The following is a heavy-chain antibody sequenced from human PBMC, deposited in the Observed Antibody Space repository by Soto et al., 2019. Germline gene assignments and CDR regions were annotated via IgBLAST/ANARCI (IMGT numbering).Heavy chain of an antibody. V-gene: IGHV3-23*01. CDR3: AKRKYCSGGSCYPYYFDY. Sequence: EVQLLESGGGLVQPGGSLRLSCAASGFTFSSYAMSWVRQAPGKGLEWVSAISGSGGSTYYADSVKGRFTISRDNSKNTLYLQMNSMIAEDTAVYYCAKRKYCSGGSCYPYYFDYWGQGTLVTVSS. CDR1: GFTFSSYA. CDR2: ISGSGGST. D-gene: IGHD2-15*01. J-gene: IGHJ4*02.